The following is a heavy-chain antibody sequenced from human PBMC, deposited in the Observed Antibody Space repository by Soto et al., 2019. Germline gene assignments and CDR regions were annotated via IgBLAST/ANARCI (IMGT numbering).Heavy chain of an antibody. Sequence: GGSLRLSCAASGFTFSIYSMNWVRQAPGKGLVWVSSISSSSSYIYYADSVKGRFTISRDNAKNSLYLQMNSLRAEDTAVYYCAREVLSTLGYSSSSDAFDMWVQGTMVTV. CDR1: GFTFSIYS. CDR3: AREVLSTLGYSSSSDAFDM. D-gene: IGHD6-13*01. J-gene: IGHJ3*02. CDR2: ISSSSSYI. V-gene: IGHV3-21*01.